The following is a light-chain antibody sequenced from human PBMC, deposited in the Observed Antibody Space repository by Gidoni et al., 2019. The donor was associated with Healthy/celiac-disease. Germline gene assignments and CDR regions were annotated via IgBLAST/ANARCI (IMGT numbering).Light chain of an antibody. CDR1: QSVSSY. V-gene: IGKV3-11*01. CDR2: DAS. CDR3: QQRSNWPRT. J-gene: IGKJ4*02. Sequence: ELVLTHSPATLPLSPGERATLSCRASQSVSSYLAWYQQKPGKAPRLLIYDASNRATGIPARFSGSGSGTEFTLTISSLEPEDFAVYYCQQRSNWPRTFGGGTKVEIK.